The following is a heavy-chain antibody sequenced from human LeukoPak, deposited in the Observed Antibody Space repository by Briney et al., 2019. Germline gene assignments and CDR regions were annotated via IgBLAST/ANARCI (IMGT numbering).Heavy chain of an antibody. Sequence: SETLSLTCAVSGGSISSGGYSWSWIRQPPGTGLEWIGYIYHSGSTYYNPSLKSRVTISVDRSKNQFSLKLSSVTAADTAVYYCAETSTVTYGMDVWGQGTTVTVSS. CDR3: AETSTVTYGMDV. J-gene: IGHJ6*02. CDR1: GGSISSGGYS. D-gene: IGHD4-17*01. V-gene: IGHV4-30-2*01. CDR2: IYHSGST.